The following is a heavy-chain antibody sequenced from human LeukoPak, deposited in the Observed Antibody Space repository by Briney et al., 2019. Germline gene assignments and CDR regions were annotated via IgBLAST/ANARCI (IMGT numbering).Heavy chain of an antibody. J-gene: IGHJ6*02. CDR3: ARGGGLDV. V-gene: IGHV3-74*01. CDR1: GFTFSSYW. CDR2: IKTDGSTT. Sequence: GRSLRLSCAVSGFTFSSYWMHWVRQAPGKGLVWVSHIKTDGSTTAYADSVKGRFTISRDNAKNTLYLQMNSLRAEDTGVYFCARGGGLDVWGQGATVTVSS. D-gene: IGHD3-16*01.